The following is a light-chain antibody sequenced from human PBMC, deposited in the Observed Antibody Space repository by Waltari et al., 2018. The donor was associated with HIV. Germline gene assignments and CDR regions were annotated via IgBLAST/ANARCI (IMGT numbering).Light chain of an antibody. CDR3: AVWDDSLSGWV. J-gene: IGLJ3*02. CDR2: RTN. CDR1: NSNIGSNY. Sequence: QSVLTQPPSASGTPGQRVTISCSGSNSNIGSNYVYWYQQLPGTAPNLLIYRTNQRPSGVPDRFSGSKSGTSAARAISGLRSEDEADEYCAVWDDSLSGWVFGGGTKLTVL. V-gene: IGLV1-47*01.